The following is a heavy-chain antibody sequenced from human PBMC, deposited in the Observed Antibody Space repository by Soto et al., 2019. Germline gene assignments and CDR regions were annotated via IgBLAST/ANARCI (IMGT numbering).Heavy chain of an antibody. CDR2: ISYDGSNE. CDR1: GFTFSSSG. J-gene: IGHJ6*02. V-gene: IGHV3-30*18. D-gene: IGHD1-26*01. Sequence: GGSLGLSCAASGFTFSSSGMHWVRQAPGKGLEWVAVISYDGSNEFYADSVKGRFAISRDNSKNTLYLQMSSLRAEDTAVYYCAKDRLGIQVGINFYYGMDVWGQGTTVTVSS. CDR3: AKDRLGIQVGINFYYGMDV.